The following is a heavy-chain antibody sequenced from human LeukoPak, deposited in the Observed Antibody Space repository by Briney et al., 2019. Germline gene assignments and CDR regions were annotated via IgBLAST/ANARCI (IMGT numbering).Heavy chain of an antibody. Sequence: PSETLSLTCTVSGDSISSYYWNWIRQPAGKGLEWIGRIYISGSTNYSPSLKSRVTMSMDTSKNQFSLNLSSVSAADTAVYYCARGNGYSGGWYWFDSWGQGTLVTVSS. CDR1: GDSISSYY. J-gene: IGHJ5*01. D-gene: IGHD6-19*01. CDR2: IYISGST. V-gene: IGHV4-4*07. CDR3: ARGNGYSGGWYWFDS.